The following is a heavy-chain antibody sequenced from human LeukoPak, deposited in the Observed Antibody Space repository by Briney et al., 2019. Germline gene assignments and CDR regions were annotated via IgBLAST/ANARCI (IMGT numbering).Heavy chain of an antibody. V-gene: IGHV3-74*01. D-gene: IGHD3-22*01. Sequence: GGSLRLSCAASGFSLSGYWMNWVRQVPGKRLVWVSRINSDGSITDYADSVKGRFTISRDTAENTLYLQMNSLGAEDTAVYYCARASPMIDYWGQGTLVTVSS. J-gene: IGHJ4*02. CDR1: GFSLSGYW. CDR2: INSDGSIT. CDR3: ARASPMIDY.